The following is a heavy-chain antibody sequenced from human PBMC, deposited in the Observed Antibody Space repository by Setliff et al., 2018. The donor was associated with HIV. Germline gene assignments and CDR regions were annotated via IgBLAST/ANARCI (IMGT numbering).Heavy chain of an antibody. J-gene: IGHJ4*02. D-gene: IGHD2-8*01. CDR3: ARDKGPNLLDY. V-gene: IGHV3-7*01. CDR2: INQDGGQK. CDR1: GFTFSRYW. Sequence: GGSLRLSCADSGFTFSRYWMSWVRQAPGKGLEWVASINQDGGQKYYVGSVKGRFTISRDNAKNSLYLQMNSLRAEDTAVYYCARDKGPNLLDYWGQGTLVTVSS.